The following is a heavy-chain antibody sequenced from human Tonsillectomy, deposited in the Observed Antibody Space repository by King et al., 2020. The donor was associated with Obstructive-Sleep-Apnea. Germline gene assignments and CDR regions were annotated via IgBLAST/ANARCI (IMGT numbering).Heavy chain of an antibody. V-gene: IGHV1-8*01. J-gene: IGHJ4*02. CDR3: ASAIRTHLLTDY. Sequence: VQLVESGAEVQKPGASVKVSCKASGYTFTSYDITWVRQATGQGLEWMGWRSPNSGNTGYAQKFQGRVTMTGDTSISTAYMELSSLTSEDTAVYYCASAIRTHLLTDYWGQGTLVTVSS. CDR1: GYTFTSYD. D-gene: IGHD4/OR15-4a*01. CDR2: RSPNSGNT.